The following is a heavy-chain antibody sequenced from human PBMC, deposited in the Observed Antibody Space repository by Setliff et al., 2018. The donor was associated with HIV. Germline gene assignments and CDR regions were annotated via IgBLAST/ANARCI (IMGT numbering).Heavy chain of an antibody. CDR1: GASFTDYY. V-gene: IGHV4-34*01. CDR2: IHHTGHI. Sequence: SQTLSLTCAFYGASFTDYYWNWIRQPPGKGLEWIGEIHHTGHINYNPSFKSRVTMSLDMSTNQFSLKMASMTAADSAVYYCARFDVTPMTTRDYWGQGTQVTVS. J-gene: IGHJ4*02. CDR3: ARFDVTPMTTRDY. D-gene: IGHD4-17*01.